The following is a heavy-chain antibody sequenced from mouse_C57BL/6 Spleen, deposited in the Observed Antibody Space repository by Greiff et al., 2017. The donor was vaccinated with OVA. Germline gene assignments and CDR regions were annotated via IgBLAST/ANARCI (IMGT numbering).Heavy chain of an antibody. CDR1: GYTFTSYW. D-gene: IGHD1-1*01. Sequence: QVQLQQPGAELVKPGASVKLSCKASGYTFTSYWMHWVKQRPGQGLEWIGMIHPNSGSTNYNEKFKSKATLTVDKSSSTAYMQLSSLTSEDSAVYYGARGNYGSSSWFAYWGQGTLVTVSA. J-gene: IGHJ3*01. V-gene: IGHV1-64*01. CDR3: ARGNYGSSSWFAY. CDR2: IHPNSGST.